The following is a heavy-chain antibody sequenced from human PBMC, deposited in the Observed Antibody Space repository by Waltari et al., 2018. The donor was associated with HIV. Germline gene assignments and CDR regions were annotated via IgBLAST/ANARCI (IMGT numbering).Heavy chain of an antibody. CDR2: ISYYGDNK. CDR3: AKGASGWSPGY. D-gene: IGHD6-19*01. CDR1: GFTFSSYG. J-gene: IGHJ4*02. V-gene: IGHV3-30*18. Sequence: QVQLVESGGGVVQPGRSLRLSCAASGFTFSSYGMHWVRQAPGKGLEWVAVISYYGDNKYDADAVKGRFTISRDNSKNTLYLQMNSLGVEDTAVYYCAKGASGWSPGYWGQGTLVTVSS.